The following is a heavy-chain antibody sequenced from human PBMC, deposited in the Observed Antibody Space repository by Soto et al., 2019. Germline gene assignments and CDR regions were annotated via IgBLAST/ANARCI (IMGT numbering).Heavy chain of an antibody. CDR3: ARDRWGYRTQPAPAY. Sequence: QVQLVESGGGVVQPGRSLRLSCAASGFTFSSYGMHWVRQAPGKGLEWVAVIWYDGSNKYYADSVKGRFTISRDNSKNTLYLQMNSLRAKDTAVYYCARDRWGYRTQPAPAYWGQGTLVTVSS. V-gene: IGHV3-33*01. D-gene: IGHD1-1*01. CDR1: GFTFSSYG. CDR2: IWYDGSNK. J-gene: IGHJ4*02.